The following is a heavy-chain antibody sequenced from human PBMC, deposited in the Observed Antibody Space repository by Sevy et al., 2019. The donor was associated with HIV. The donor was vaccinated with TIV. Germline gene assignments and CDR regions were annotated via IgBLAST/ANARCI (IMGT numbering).Heavy chain of an antibody. Sequence: GGSLRLSCAASGFAFSTYAMSWVRQAPGKGLEWVSATSGSAAVTFSAHSVKGRFTISRDNSKNTLYLQMNNLRAEDTAIYYWAKARYGSGWYVLDYWGQGTLVTVSS. CDR1: GFAFSTYA. CDR2: TSGSAAVT. J-gene: IGHJ4*02. D-gene: IGHD6-19*01. V-gene: IGHV3-23*01. CDR3: AKARYGSGWYVLDY.